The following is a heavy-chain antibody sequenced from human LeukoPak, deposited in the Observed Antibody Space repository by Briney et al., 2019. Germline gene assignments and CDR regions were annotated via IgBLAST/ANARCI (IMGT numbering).Heavy chain of an antibody. CDR1: GFTFSNYG. CDR3: AKTRGSGTFYYDYYGMDV. V-gene: IGHV3-30*18. J-gene: IGHJ6*02. Sequence: GRSLRLSCVASGFTFSNYGMHWVRQAPGKGLEWVAVISYDTITKYYADSVKGRFTIARDNSQNTLYLEMNSLRAEDTAVYYCAKTRGSGTFYYDYYGMDVWGQGTTVTVSS. D-gene: IGHD3-10*01. CDR2: ISYDTITK.